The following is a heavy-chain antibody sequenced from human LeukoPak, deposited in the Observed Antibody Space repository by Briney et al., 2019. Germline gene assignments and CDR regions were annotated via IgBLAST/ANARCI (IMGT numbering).Heavy chain of an antibody. CDR3: ARIVLTPPYGMDV. V-gene: IGHV3-21*01. Sequence: GGSLRLSCVASRFTFSSYSMTWVRRAPGTGLEWVSSISFGGGHIFYTDSVKGRFTIFRDDSKNSLYLEMNSLRAEDTAVYFCARIVLTPPYGMDVWGQGTTVTVS. CDR1: RFTFSSYS. D-gene: IGHD2/OR15-2a*01. J-gene: IGHJ6*02. CDR2: ISFGGGHI.